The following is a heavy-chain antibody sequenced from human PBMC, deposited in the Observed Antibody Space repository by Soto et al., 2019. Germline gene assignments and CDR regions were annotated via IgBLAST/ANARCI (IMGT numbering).Heavy chain of an antibody. CDR2: INPSDGST. CDR3: ARRLLWFVAEGGVDV. Sequence: QVQLVQSGAEVKKPGASVKVSCKASGYTFTTYYMHWVRQAPGQGLEWMGLINPSDGSTTYAQKFQGRVTMTRDTSTSTVYMELSSLRSEDTAMYYCARRLLWFVAEGGVDVWGQGATVTVSS. V-gene: IGHV1-46*01. CDR1: GYTFTTYY. D-gene: IGHD3-10*01. J-gene: IGHJ6*02.